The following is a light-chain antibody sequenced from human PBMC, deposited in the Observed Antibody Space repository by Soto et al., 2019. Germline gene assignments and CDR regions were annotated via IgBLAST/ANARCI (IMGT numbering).Light chain of an antibody. CDR2: DVS. CDR1: SSDVGGYNY. CDR3: SSYTSSTTVV. Sequence: QSALTQPASVSGSPGQSITISCTGTSSDVGGYNYVSWYQQHPGKAPKLMIYDVSNRPSGVSNRFSGSKSGNTASLTISGPQAEDVADFYCSSYTSSTTVVFGGGARLTVL. V-gene: IGLV2-14*01. J-gene: IGLJ2*01.